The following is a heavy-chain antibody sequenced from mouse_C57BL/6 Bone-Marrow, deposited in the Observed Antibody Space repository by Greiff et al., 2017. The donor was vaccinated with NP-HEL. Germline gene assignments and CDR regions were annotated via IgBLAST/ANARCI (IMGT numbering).Heavy chain of an antibody. CDR1: GYTFTSYW. J-gene: IGHJ3*01. D-gene: IGHD4-1*01. Sequence: QVQLKQSGAELVKPGASVKLSCKASGYTFTSYWMHWVKQRPGQGLEWIGMIHPNSGSTNYNEKFKSKATLTVDKSSSTAYMQLSSLTSEDSAVYYCARGRWAWFAYWGQGTLVTVSA. CDR3: ARGRWAWFAY. CDR2: IHPNSGST. V-gene: IGHV1-64*01.